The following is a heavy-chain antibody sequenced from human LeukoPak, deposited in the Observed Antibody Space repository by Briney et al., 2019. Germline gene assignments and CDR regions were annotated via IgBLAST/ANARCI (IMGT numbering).Heavy chain of an antibody. CDR2: IYINGDT. CDR1: GGSISSYY. D-gene: IGHD2-21*02. CDR3: ARTARVFDH. V-gene: IGHV4-4*08. J-gene: IGHJ4*02. Sequence: SETLSLTCTVSGGSISSYYWSWIRQPPGKALECIGYIYINGDTNSNPSLKSRVTMSLDTSKKQFSLQLRSVTAADTAVYFCARTARVFDHWGQGLLVNVSS.